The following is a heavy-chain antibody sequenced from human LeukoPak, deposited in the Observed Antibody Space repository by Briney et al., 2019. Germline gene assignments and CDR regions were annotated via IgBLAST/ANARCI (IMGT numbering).Heavy chain of an antibody. CDR2: IDHSGST. J-gene: IGHJ3*02. CDR3: AAEQIVVVPAAILGPKDAFDI. Sequence: PSETLSLTCAVYGGSFSGHYWSWIRQPPGKGLEWIGEIDHSGSTNYNPSLKSRVTISVDTSKNQFSLKLSSVTAADTAVYYCAAEQIVVVPAAILGPKDAFDIWGQGTMVTVSS. D-gene: IGHD2-2*02. CDR1: GGSFSGHY. V-gene: IGHV4-34*01.